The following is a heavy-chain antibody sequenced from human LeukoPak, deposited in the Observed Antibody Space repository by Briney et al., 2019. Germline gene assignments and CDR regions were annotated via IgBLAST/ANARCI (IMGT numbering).Heavy chain of an antibody. V-gene: IGHV3-48*02. J-gene: IGHJ4*02. D-gene: IGHD3-9*01. CDR3: ARGLTGEIDY. CDR2: ISSSSSTI. CDR1: GFTFRNYS. Sequence: PGGSLRLSCAASGFTFRNYSMNWVRQAPGKGLEWVSYISSSSSTIYYADSVKGRFTISRDNAKNSLYLQMNSLRDEDTAVYYCARGLTGEIDYWGQGTLVTVSS.